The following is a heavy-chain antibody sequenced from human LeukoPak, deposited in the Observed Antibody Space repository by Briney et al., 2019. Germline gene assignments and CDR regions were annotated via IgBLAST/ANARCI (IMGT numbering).Heavy chain of an antibody. CDR3: ARRAAGTWWFDP. V-gene: IGHV5-51*01. CDR2: IYPADSDT. D-gene: IGHD6-13*01. CDR1: GYSFTTYW. J-gene: IGHJ5*02. Sequence: GESLKTSWRGSGYSFTTYWIGWVRQMPGKGLEWMGIIYPADSDTRYTPSFQGQVTMSADKSISTAYLQWSSLKASDTAMYYCARRAAGTWWFDPWGQGTLVTVSS.